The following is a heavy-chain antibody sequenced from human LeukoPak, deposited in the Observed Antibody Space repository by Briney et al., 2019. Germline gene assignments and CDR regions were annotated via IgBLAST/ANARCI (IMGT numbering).Heavy chain of an antibody. J-gene: IGHJ4*02. CDR3: ARVSYYDSSGQPYLDY. CDR1: GGSISGGGYS. D-gene: IGHD3-22*01. V-gene: IGHV4-30-4*07. CDR2: IYYSGST. Sequence: PSETLSLTCAVSGGSISGGGYSWSWIRQPPGKGLEWIGYIYYSGSTYYNPSLKSRVTISVDTSKNQFSLKLSSVTAADTAVYYCARVSYYDSSGQPYLDYWGQGTLVTVFS.